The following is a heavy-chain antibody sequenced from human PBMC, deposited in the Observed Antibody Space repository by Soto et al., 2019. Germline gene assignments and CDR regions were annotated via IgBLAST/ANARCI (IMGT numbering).Heavy chain of an antibody. CDR3: ASRGGMTPKTVARAFDI. CDR1: GYSFTSYW. D-gene: IGHD2-15*01. V-gene: IGHV5-51*01. J-gene: IGHJ3*02. CDR2: IYPGDSDT. Sequence: PGESLKISCKGSGYSFTSYWIGWVRQMPGKGLEWMGIIYPGDSDTRYSPPFQGQVTISADKSISTAYLQWSSLKASDAAMYYCASRGGMTPKTVARAFDIWGQGTMVTVSS.